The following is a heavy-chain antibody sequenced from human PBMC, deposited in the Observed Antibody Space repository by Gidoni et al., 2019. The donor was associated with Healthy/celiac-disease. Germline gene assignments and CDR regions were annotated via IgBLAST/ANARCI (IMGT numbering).Heavy chain of an antibody. CDR1: GGTLSIYA. CDR3: ARGDGGIYSQQFDY. CDR2: VIPTVGTA. J-gene: IGHJ4*02. V-gene: IGHV1-69*01. D-gene: IGHD5-12*01. Sequence: QVQLVQSGAAVKKPGCSVKVSCTDSGGTLSIYAVSWVRQAPGQGLELMRGVIPTVGTANYAQKFQGRVTITAAVSTSTAYLGLSSLRSEDTAVYYCARGDGGIYSQQFDYWGQGTLVTVSS.